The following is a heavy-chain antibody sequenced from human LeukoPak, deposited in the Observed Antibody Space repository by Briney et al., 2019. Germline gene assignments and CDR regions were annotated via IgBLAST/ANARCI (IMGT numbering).Heavy chain of an antibody. Sequence: SETLSLTCAVYGGSFSGYYWSWIRQPPGKGLEWIGEINHSGSTNYNPSLKSRVTISVDTSKNQFSLKLSSVTAADTAMYYCARDSSYYGSGSYPWGQGTLVTVSS. V-gene: IGHV4-34*01. D-gene: IGHD3-10*01. CDR3: ARDSSYYGSGSYP. CDR1: GGSFSGYY. CDR2: INHSGST. J-gene: IGHJ5*02.